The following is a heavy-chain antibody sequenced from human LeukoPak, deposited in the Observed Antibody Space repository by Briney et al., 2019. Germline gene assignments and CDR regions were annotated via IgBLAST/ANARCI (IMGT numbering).Heavy chain of an antibody. D-gene: IGHD4-23*01. Sequence: PGGSLRLSCAASGFTVSSNHMSWVRQAPGKGLKWVSIIYSGGTTYYADSVKGRFTISRDNSKNSLYLQMNSLRAEDTAVDYCARDADYGGSPDAFDVWGRGTIVTVSS. CDR3: ARDADYGGSPDAFDV. CDR1: GFTVSSNH. V-gene: IGHV3-53*01. J-gene: IGHJ3*01. CDR2: IYSGGTT.